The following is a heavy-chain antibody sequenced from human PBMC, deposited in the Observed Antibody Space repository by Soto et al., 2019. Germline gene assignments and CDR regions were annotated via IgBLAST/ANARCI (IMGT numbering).Heavy chain of an antibody. CDR2: IYYSGST. CDR3: ARSDGRY. J-gene: IGHJ4*02. CDR1: DGSIRSNFYY. V-gene: IGHV4-61*05. Sequence: PSETLSLTSTVSDGSIRSNFYYWGWIRQPPGKGLEWIGYIYYSGSTNYNPSLKSRVTISVDTSKNQFSLKLSSVTAADTAVYYCARSDGRYWGQGTQVTVSS.